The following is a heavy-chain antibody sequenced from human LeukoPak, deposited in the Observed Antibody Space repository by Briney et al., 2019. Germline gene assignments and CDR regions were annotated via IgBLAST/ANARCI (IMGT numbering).Heavy chain of an antibody. V-gene: IGHV1-8*01. D-gene: IGHD3-10*01. Sequence: ASVKVSCKASGYTFSTYDINWVRQATGQGLEWMGWMNPINGNTGYAQKFQGRVTMTSDTSITTAYMELSSLRSEDTAVYYCARGYYGSGSYFDVTWFDPWGQGTLVTVSS. CDR2: MNPINGNT. CDR1: GYTFSTYD. CDR3: ARGYYGSGSYFDVTWFDP. J-gene: IGHJ5*02.